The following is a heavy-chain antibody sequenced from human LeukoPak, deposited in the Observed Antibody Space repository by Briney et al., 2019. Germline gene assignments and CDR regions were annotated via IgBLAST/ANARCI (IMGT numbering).Heavy chain of an antibody. J-gene: IGHJ4*02. CDR2: ISGSGGST. D-gene: IGHD2-2*01. Sequence: GGSLRLSCAASGFTFSSYAMHWVRQAPGKGLEWVSAISGSGGSTYYADSVKGRFTISRDNSKNTLYLQMNSLRAEDTAVYYCAKVGLFGVPAAIFYFDYWGQGTLVTVSS. CDR3: AKVGLFGVPAAIFYFDY. CDR1: GFTFSSYA. V-gene: IGHV3-23*01.